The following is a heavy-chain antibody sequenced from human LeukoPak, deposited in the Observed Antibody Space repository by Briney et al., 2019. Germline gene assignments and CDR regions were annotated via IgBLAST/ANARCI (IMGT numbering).Heavy chain of an antibody. Sequence: PSETLFLTCTVSGGSISCYYWSWIRQPPGKVLEWIGYIYYSGSTNYNPSLKSRVTISVDTSKNQFSLKLSSVTAADTAVYYCARGYSSSWYMDYWGQGTLVTVSS. J-gene: IGHJ4*02. D-gene: IGHD6-13*01. CDR3: ARGYSSSWYMDY. V-gene: IGHV4-59*01. CDR1: GGSISCYY. CDR2: IYYSGST.